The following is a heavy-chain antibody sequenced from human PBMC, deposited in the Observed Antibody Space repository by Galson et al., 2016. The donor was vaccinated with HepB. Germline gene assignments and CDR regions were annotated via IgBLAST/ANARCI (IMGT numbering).Heavy chain of an antibody. CDR2: IYYSGST. Sequence: SETLSLTCTVSGGPISSYYWSWIRRPPGKGLEWIGYIYYSGSTNYNPSLKSRVTISVDTSKNQFSLKLSSVTAADTAVYYCARTGVVVAATRGGWFDPWGQGTLVTVSS. CDR1: GGPISSYY. J-gene: IGHJ5*02. V-gene: IGHV4-59*01. D-gene: IGHD2-15*01. CDR3: ARTGVVVAATRGGWFDP.